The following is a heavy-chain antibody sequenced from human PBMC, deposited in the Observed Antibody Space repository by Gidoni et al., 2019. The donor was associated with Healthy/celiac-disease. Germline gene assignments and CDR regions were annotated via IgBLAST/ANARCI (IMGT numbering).Heavy chain of an antibody. D-gene: IGHD1-26*01. CDR1: GYSFTSYG. Sequence: DVQLVQSGAEVKKPGESLRISCKGSGYSFTSYGIRWVRQMPGKGLEWTGRMDPSDSYTNYSPSFQGHVTISADKSISTAYLQWSSLKASDTAMYYCARDTGDTSLNDAFDIWGQGTMVTVSS. J-gene: IGHJ3*02. V-gene: IGHV5-10-1*03. CDR3: ARDTGDTSLNDAFDI. CDR2: MDPSDSYT.